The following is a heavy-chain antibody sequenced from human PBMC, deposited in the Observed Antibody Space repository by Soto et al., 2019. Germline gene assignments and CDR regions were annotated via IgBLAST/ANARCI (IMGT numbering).Heavy chain of an antibody. CDR2: ISGFNGQT. J-gene: IGHJ4*02. Sequence: GASVKVSCKASGNTFASHGFSWVRQAPGQRLEWMGWISGFNGQTNYALKFQGRVTLTTDTSTSTAYMELRSLRSDDTAVYFCARVDPRGVAVVRDYWGQGTLVTVSS. D-gene: IGHD3-10*01. CDR3: ARVDPRGVAVVRDY. V-gene: IGHV1-18*01. CDR1: GNTFASHG.